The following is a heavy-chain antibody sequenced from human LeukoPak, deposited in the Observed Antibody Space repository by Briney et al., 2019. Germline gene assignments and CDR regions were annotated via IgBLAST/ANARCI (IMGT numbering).Heavy chain of an antibody. CDR2: INGDT. V-gene: IGHV1-2*02. D-gene: IGHD2-2*01. CDR3: AKDVGEFCSSRNCYASDY. J-gene: IGHJ4*02. Sequence: GASAKVSCKASGYTFTGYYIHWVRQAPGQGLEWMGWINGDTNYAQKFQGRVTMTRDTSISTAYMELSSLRSDDTAVYYCAKDVGEFCSSRNCYASDYWGQGTLVTVST. CDR1: GYTFTGYY.